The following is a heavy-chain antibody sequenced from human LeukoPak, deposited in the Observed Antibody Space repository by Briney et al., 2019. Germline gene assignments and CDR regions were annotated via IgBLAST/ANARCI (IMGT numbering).Heavy chain of an antibody. CDR1: GVSISSISYF. V-gene: IGHV4-39*02. CDR3: ARLDFPHYFDC. Sequence: SETLSLTCTVSGVSISSISYFSVWIRQPPGKGLEWIGSIYYTGSTYYSPSLKSRVTISVDTSKNHFSLKLSSVTAADTAVYYCARLDFPHYFDCWGQGTLVTVSS. J-gene: IGHJ4*02. CDR2: IYYTGST. D-gene: IGHD2/OR15-2a*01.